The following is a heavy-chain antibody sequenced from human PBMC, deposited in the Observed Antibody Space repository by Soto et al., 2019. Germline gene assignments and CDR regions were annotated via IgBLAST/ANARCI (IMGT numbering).Heavy chain of an antibody. V-gene: IGHV1-24*01. Sequence: ASVKVSCKVSGYTLTELSMHWVRQAPGKGLEWMGGFDPEDGETIYAQKFQGRVTMTEDTSTDTAYMELSSLRSEDTAVYYCATSLQRRGYYYYGMDVWGQGTTVTVS. D-gene: IGHD3-10*01. CDR2: FDPEDGET. J-gene: IGHJ6*02. CDR1: GYTLTELS. CDR3: ATSLQRRGYYYYGMDV.